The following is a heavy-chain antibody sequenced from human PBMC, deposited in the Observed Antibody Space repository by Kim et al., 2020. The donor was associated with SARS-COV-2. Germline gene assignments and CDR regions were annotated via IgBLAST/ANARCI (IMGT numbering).Heavy chain of an antibody. CDR2: VNPNSGNT. CDR3: ARGTWDYYDSSGYRTYYFDY. CDR1: GYTFTSYD. J-gene: IGHJ4*02. Sequence: SVKVSCKASGYTFTSYDINWVRQATGQGLEWMGWVNPNSGNTGCAQKFQGRVTMTRDTSISTAYMELSSLRSEDTAVYYCARGTWDYYDSSGYRTYYFDYWGQGTLVTVSS. V-gene: IGHV1-8*01. D-gene: IGHD3-22*01.